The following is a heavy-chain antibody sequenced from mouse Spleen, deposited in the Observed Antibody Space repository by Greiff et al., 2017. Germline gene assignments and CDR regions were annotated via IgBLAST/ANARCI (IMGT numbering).Heavy chain of an antibody. V-gene: IGHV14-4*01. CDR2: IDPENGDT. CDR1: GFNIKDDY. D-gene: IGHD2-4*01. Sequence: EVQLQQSGAELVRPGASVKLSCTASGFNIKDDYMHWVKQRPEQGLEWIGWIDPENGDTEYASKFQGKATITADTSSNTAYLQLSSLTSEDTAVYYCTTMITTTPWFAYWGQGTLVPVSA. J-gene: IGHJ3*01. CDR3: TTMITTTPWFAY.